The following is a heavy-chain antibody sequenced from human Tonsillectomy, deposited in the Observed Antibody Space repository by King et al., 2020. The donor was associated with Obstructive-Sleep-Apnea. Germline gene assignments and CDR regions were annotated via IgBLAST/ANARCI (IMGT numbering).Heavy chain of an antibody. J-gene: IGHJ4*02. Sequence: QLQESGPGLVKPSETLSLTCTVSGGFVSSSSYYWGWIRQPPGKGLEWIGSIYYSGSSYYYPSLKSRVTISVDTSKNQFSLKLGSVTAADTAVYYCVRDPYAYFDYWGQGTLVTVSS. D-gene: IGHD2-2*01. V-gene: IGHV4-39*07. CDR1: GGFVSSSSYY. CDR3: VRDPYAYFDY. CDR2: IYYSGSS.